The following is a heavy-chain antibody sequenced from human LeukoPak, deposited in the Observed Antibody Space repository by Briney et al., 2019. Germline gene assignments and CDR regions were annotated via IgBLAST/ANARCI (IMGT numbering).Heavy chain of an antibody. D-gene: IGHD4-17*01. J-gene: IGHJ4*02. V-gene: IGHV4-34*01. Sequence: SETLSLTCAVYGGSFSGYYWSWIRQPPGKGLEWIGEINHSGSTNYNPSLKSRVTISVDTSKNQFSLKLSSVTAADTAVYYCARRIGGETTVTAVFLGYYFDYWGQGTLVTVSS. CDR1: GGSFSGYY. CDR3: ARRIGGETTVTAVFLGYYFDY. CDR2: INHSGST.